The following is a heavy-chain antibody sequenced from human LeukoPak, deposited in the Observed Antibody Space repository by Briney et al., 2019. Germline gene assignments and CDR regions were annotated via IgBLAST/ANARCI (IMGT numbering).Heavy chain of an antibody. V-gene: IGHV4-61*01. D-gene: IGHD5-12*01. CDR2: IYYSGST. CDR3: ARVPRMVATAYFDY. J-gene: IGHJ4*02. CDR1: GGSVSSGSYY. Sequence: PSETLSLTCTVSGGSVSSGSYYWSWIRQPPGKGLEWIGYIYYSGSTNYNPSLKSRVTISVDTSKNQFSLKLSSVTAADTAVYYCARVPRMVATAYFDYWGQGTLVTVSS.